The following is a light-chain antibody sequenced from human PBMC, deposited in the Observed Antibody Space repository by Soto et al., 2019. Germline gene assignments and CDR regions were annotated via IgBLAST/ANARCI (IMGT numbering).Light chain of an antibody. Sequence: AIRMTQSPSSFSASTGXRVTITCRASQGISSYLAWYQQKPGKAPKLLIYAASTLQSGVPSRFSGSGSGTDFTLTISCLQSEDFATYYCQQYYSYPPTFGQGTKVDIK. V-gene: IGKV1-8*01. CDR3: QQYYSYPPT. CDR1: QGISSY. J-gene: IGKJ1*01. CDR2: AAS.